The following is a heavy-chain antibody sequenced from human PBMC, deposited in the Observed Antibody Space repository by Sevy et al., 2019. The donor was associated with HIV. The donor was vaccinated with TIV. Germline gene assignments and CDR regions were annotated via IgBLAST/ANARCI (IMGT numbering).Heavy chain of an antibody. J-gene: IGHJ6*02. Sequence: SETLSLTCTVSVGSISHYYWSWIRQPPGKGLEWIGFVYYTGNTNYNPSLKGRVTVALDTSKNQFSLKLNSVTAADTAVYYCVRQGGLVDYGMDVWGQGTTVTVSS. D-gene: IGHD1-26*01. CDR3: VRQGGLVDYGMDV. CDR2: VYYTGNT. CDR1: VGSISHYY. V-gene: IGHV4-59*01.